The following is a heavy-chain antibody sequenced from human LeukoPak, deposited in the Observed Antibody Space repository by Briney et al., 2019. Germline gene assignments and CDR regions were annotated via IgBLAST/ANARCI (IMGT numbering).Heavy chain of an antibody. CDR1: GYTFTGYY. D-gene: IGHD3-10*01. J-gene: IGHJ5*02. CDR3: ARDLLMYYDGSGDPT. CDR2: INPHGGGT. Sequence: GASGKVSCKASGYTFTGYYIHWVRQAPGQGPEWMGWINPHGGGTNYAHKFQGRVTMTRDTSISTAYMELSRLRSDDPAVYYCARDLLMYYDGSGDPTWGQGPQVTVSS. V-gene: IGHV1-2*07.